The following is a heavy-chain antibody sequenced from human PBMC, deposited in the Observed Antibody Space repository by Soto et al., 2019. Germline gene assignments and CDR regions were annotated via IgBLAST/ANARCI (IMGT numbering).Heavy chain of an antibody. V-gene: IGHV4-59*08. CDR1: GGAISTYH. D-gene: IGHD2-2*01. Sequence: PSETLSLTCTVSGGAISTYHWSWIRQAPGKGLEWIGHIDYTGSTNYNPSLKSRVSISVDMSRNQLSLKLRSMTATDTAVYFCARQGYCSGSSCWWFDPWGQGTLVTVSS. J-gene: IGHJ5*02. CDR3: ARQGYCSGSSCWWFDP. CDR2: IDYTGST.